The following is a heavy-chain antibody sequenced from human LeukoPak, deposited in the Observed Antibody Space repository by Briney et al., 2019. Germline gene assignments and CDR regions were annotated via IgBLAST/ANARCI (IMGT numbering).Heavy chain of an antibody. CDR2: IYHSGST. V-gene: IGHV4-4*02. CDR1: GGSISSSNW. CDR3: ARYSSSWYDGMDV. J-gene: IGHJ6*02. Sequence: SETLSLTCAVSGGSISSSNWWSWVRQPPGKGLEWTVEIYHSGSTNYNPSLKSRVTISVDKSKNQFSLKLSSVTAADTAVYYCARYSSSWYDGMDVWGQGTTVTVSS. D-gene: IGHD6-13*01.